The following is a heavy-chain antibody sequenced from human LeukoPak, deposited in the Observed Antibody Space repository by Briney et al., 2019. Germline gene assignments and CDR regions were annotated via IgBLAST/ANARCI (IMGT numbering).Heavy chain of an antibody. J-gene: IGHJ4*02. Sequence: GGSLRLSCAASGFSFSSYSMNWVRQAPGKGLEWLSYIDDGGSPIKYADSVKGRFTISRDNAKNSLSLQMNGLRGEDTAVYYCVRGGTGNGNYFDFWGQGTLVTVSS. CDR1: GFSFSSYS. CDR2: IDDGGSPI. D-gene: IGHD1-1*01. V-gene: IGHV3-48*01. CDR3: VRGGTGNGNYFDF.